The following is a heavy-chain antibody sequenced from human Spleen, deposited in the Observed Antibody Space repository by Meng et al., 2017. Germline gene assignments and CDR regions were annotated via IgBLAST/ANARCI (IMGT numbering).Heavy chain of an antibody. J-gene: IGHJ5*02. CDR2: INHSGST. CDR1: GGSFSGYY. V-gene: IGHV4-34*01. D-gene: IGHD6-19*01. Sequence: QVQLQQWGAGLLKPSETLSLTCAVYGGSFSGYYWIWIRQPPGKGLEWIGEINHSGSTNYNPSLKSRVTVSIDTSKSQFSLKLTSVTAADTAVYYCVRSSGWVRTGFDPWGQGTLVTVSS. CDR3: VRSSGWVRTGFDP.